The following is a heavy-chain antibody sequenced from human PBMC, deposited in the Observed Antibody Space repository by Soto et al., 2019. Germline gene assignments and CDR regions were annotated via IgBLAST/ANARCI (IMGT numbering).Heavy chain of an antibody. D-gene: IGHD3-3*01. V-gene: IGHV1-18*01. CDR1: GYTFTSYG. J-gene: IGHJ4*02. CDR3: ARDFSSYYDFWSGSFNY. CDR2: ISAYNGNT. Sequence: SVKVSCKASGYTFTSYGITWVRQAPGQGLEWMGWISAYNGNTNYAQKLQGRVTMTTDTSTSTAYMELRSLRSDDTAVYYCARDFSSYYDFWSGSFNYWGQGTLVTVSS.